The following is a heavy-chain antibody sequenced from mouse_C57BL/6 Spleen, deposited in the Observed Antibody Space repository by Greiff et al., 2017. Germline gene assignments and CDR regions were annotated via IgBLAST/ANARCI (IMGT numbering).Heavy chain of an antibody. CDR3: ARIYGNYEDAMDY. Sequence: QVQLQQPGPELVKPGASVKLSCKASGYTFTSYWMHWVKQRPGQGLEWIRNINPSNGGTKSNDKFKSKATLTVDKSSSTAYMQLSSLTCDDSAVYSCARIYGNYEDAMDYWGQGTSVTVSS. CDR1: GYTFTSYW. J-gene: IGHJ4*01. CDR2: INPSNGGT. D-gene: IGHD2-1*01. V-gene: IGHV1-53*01.